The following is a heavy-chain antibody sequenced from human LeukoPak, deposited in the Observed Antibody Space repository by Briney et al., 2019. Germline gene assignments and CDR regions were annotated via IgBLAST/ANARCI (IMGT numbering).Heavy chain of an antibody. J-gene: IGHJ4*02. V-gene: IGHV4-61*02. D-gene: IGHD2-2*01. Sequence: PSETLSLTCTVSGGLISSGSYYWSWIRQPAGKGLEWIGRVYTSGSTNYNPSLKSRVTISVDTSKNQFSLKLSSVTAADTAVYYRARDRENIVLVPGAKRKTWYFDYWGQGTLVTVSS. CDR3: ARDRENIVLVPGAKRKTWYFDY. CDR1: GGLISSGSYY. CDR2: VYTSGST.